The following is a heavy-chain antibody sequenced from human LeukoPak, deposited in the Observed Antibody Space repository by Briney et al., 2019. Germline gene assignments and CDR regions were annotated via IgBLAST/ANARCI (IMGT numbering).Heavy chain of an antibody. CDR3: ARLAGSGWQYYFDY. J-gene: IGHJ4*02. V-gene: IGHV4-34*01. D-gene: IGHD6-19*01. CDR1: GGSSSGYY. Sequence: SETLSLTCAVYGGSSSGYYWSWIRQPPGKGLEWIGEINHSGSTNYNPSLKSRVTISVDTSKNQFSLKLSSVTAADTAVYYCARLAGSGWQYYFDYWGQGTLVTVSS. CDR2: INHSGST.